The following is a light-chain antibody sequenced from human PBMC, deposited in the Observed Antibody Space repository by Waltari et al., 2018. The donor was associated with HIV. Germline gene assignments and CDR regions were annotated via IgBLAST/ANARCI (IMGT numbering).Light chain of an antibody. CDR3: QSFDSSLTTSGVI. CDR1: SSNIGAGYD. Sequence: QSVLTQPPSVSGAPGQRVTISCTGSSSNIGAGYDVHWYQQLPGTAPKLLIYAKSNRPSGVPDRFSGSKSGSSASLAITGLQAEDEAHYYCQSFDSSLTTSGVIFGGGTKLTVL. J-gene: IGLJ2*01. V-gene: IGLV1-40*01. CDR2: AKS.